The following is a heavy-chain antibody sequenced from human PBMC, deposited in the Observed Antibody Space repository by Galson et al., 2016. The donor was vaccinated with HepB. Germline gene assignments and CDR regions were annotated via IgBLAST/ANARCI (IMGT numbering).Heavy chain of an antibody. Sequence: SLRLSCAASGFTFTTYWMHWVRQAPGKGLVWVSRINLDGSTTTYADSVKGRITTSRDSAKNTLYQQMNSVRAEDTAVYYCARDQPRIFYGRRYYYMDVWGQGTTVTVSS. V-gene: IGHV3-74*01. CDR1: GFTFTTYW. CDR2: INLDGSTT. CDR3: ARDQPRIFYGRRYYYMDV. D-gene: IGHD2-8*01. J-gene: IGHJ6*03.